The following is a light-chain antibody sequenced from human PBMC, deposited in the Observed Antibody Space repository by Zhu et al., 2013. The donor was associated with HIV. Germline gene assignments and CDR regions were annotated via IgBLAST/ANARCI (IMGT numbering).Light chain of an antibody. J-gene: IGKJ3*01. CDR3: MQVLQTPFT. V-gene: IGKV2-28*01. CDR1: QSVSSSY. CDR2: LGS. Sequence: EIVLTQSPGTLSLSPGERATLSCRASQSVSSSYLAWYLQKPGQSPQLLIYLGSNRASGVPDRFSGSGSGTDFTLKISRVEAEDVGVYYCMQVLQTPFTFGPGTKVDIK.